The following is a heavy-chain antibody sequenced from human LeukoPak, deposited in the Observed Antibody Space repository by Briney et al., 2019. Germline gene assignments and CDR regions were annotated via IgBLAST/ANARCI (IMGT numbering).Heavy chain of an antibody. J-gene: IGHJ4*02. CDR2: IKQDGSEK. Sequence: PGRSLRLSCAASGFTFSSYWMSWVREAPGKGLEWVANIKQDGSEKYYVDSVKGRFTISRDNAKNSLYLQMNSLRAEDTAVYYCAKRVVVAATTYYFDYWGQGTLVTVSS. CDR3: AKRVVVAATTYYFDY. V-gene: IGHV3-7*01. D-gene: IGHD2-15*01. CDR1: GFTFSSYW.